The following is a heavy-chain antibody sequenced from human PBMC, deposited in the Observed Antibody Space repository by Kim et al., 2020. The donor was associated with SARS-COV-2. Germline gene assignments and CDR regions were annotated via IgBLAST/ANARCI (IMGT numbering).Heavy chain of an antibody. J-gene: IGHJ5*02. CDR1: GYSFTSYW. CDR3: ARGIVVVPAAIATNWFDP. D-gene: IGHD2-2*02. Sequence: GESLKISCKGSGYSFTSYWISWVRQMPGKGLEWMGRIDPSDSYTNYSPSFQGHVTISADKSISTAYLQWSSLKASDTAMYYCARGIVVVPAAIATNWFDPWGQGTLVTVSS. CDR2: IDPSDSYT. V-gene: IGHV5-10-1*01.